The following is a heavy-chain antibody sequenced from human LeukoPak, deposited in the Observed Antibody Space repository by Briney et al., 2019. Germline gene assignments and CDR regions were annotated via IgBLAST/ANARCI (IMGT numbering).Heavy chain of an antibody. D-gene: IGHD3-3*01. V-gene: IGHV3-30-3*01. Sequence: GGSLRLSCAASGFTFSSYAMHWVRQAPGKGLEWVAVISYDGSNKYYADSVKGRFTISRDNSKNTLYLQMNSLRAEDTAVYYCARDLWSGYDYWGQGTLVTVSS. CDR1: GFTFSSYA. J-gene: IGHJ4*02. CDR3: ARDLWSGYDY. CDR2: ISYDGSNK.